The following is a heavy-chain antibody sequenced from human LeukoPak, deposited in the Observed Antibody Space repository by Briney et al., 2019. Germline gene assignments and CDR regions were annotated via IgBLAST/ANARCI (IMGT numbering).Heavy chain of an antibody. CDR3: AKPGYSSSWFDAFDI. CDR2: ISWDGGST. D-gene: IGHD6-13*01. Sequence: GGSLRLSRAASGFTFDDYAMHWVRQAPGKGLEWVSLISWDGGSTYYADSVKGRFTISRDNSKNSLYLQMNSLRAEDTALYYCAKPGYSSSWFDAFDIWGQGTMVTVSS. J-gene: IGHJ3*02. V-gene: IGHV3-43D*03. CDR1: GFTFDDYA.